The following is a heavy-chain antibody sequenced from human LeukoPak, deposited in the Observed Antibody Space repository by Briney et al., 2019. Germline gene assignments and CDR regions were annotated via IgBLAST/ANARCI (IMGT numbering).Heavy chain of an antibody. CDR2: IYYSGST. J-gene: IGHJ4*02. CDR1: GGSISNYF. D-gene: IGHD5-18*01. Sequence: KPSETLSLTCTVSGGSISNYFWSWIRQPPRKGLEWIGYIYYSGSTDYNPSLKSRVTISVDTSRNQFSLKLSSVTAADTAVYFCASSGYSFGYFFDYWGQGTLVTVSS. CDR3: ASSGYSFGYFFDY. V-gene: IGHV4-59*08.